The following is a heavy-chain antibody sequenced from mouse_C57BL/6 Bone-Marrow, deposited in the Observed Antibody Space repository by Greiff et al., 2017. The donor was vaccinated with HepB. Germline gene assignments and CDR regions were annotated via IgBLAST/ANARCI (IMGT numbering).Heavy chain of an antibody. D-gene: IGHD1-1*01. CDR1: GYTFTEYT. CDR2: FYPGSGSI. CDR3: AGNEKCYCYGSSYAWFAY. Sequence: QVQLQQSGAELVKPGASVKLSCKASGYTFTEYTIHWVKQRSGQGLEWIGWFYPGSGSIKYNEKFKDKVTLTADKSSSTVYMELSRLTSEDSAVYVCAGNEKCYCYGSSYAWFAYWGQGTLVTVSA. J-gene: IGHJ3*01. V-gene: IGHV1-62-2*01.